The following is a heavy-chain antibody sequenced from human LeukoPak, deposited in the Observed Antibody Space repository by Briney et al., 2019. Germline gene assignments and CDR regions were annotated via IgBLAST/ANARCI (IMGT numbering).Heavy chain of an antibody. CDR1: GLTFSSYG. CDR3: ARAINYYFDY. D-gene: IGHD1-1*01. V-gene: IGHV3-30*02. CDR2: IRYDGSNK. J-gene: IGHJ4*02. Sequence: GGSLRLSCAASGLTFSSYGMHWVRQVPGKGLEWVAFIRYDGSNKYYVDSVKGRFTISRDNSKNTLYLQMNSLRAEDTAVYYCARAINYYFDYWGQGTLVTVSS.